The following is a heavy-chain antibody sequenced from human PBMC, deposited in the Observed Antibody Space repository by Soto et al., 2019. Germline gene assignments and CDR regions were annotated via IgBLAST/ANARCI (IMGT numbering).Heavy chain of an antibody. Sequence: ASVKVSCKAYGYTFSSYGISLVRQAPGQGLEWMGWISAYNGNTNYAQKLQGRVTMTTDTSTSTAYMELRSLRSDDTAVYYCARESSSSCHDYWGQGTLVTVSS. CDR3: ARESSSSCHDY. CDR1: GYTFSSYG. CDR2: ISAYNGNT. V-gene: IGHV1-18*01. J-gene: IGHJ4*02. D-gene: IGHD6-13*01.